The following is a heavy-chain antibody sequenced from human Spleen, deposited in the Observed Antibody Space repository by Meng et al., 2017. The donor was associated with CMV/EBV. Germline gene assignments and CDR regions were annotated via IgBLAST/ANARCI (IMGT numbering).Heavy chain of an antibody. D-gene: IGHD2-2*01. J-gene: IGHJ5*02. V-gene: IGHV3-30*19. CDR3: ARDPYCTSTTCYSVGWLDP. CDR1: GFTFRSYG. Sequence: GESLKISCAASGFTFRSYGMHWVRQAPGKGLEWVAVISDGGNNKYYADSVKGRFTISRDNSKNTLYLQMNSLRTDDTALYYCARDPYCTSTTCYSVGWLDPWGQGTLVTVSS. CDR2: ISDGGNNK.